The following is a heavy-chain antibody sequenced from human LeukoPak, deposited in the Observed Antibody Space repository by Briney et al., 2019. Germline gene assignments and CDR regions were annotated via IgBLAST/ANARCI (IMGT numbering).Heavy chain of an antibody. CDR3: TRGPGYHDSSYLDY. CDR1: GFTFSSYA. D-gene: IGHD3-22*01. Sequence: GGSLRLSCAASGFTFSSYAMHWVRQSPGKGLEWVAVISYDGTNKKHADSVKGRFTISRDNSKNTLYLQMNSLRAEDTAVYYCTRGPGYHDSSYLDYWGQGTLVTVSS. J-gene: IGHJ4*02. V-gene: IGHV3-30*04. CDR2: ISYDGTNK.